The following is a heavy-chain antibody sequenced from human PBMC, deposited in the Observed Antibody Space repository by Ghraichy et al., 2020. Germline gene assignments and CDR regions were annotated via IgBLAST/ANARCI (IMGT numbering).Heavy chain of an antibody. J-gene: IGHJ3*02. CDR1: GYTLTELS. V-gene: IGHV1-24*01. D-gene: IGHD3-10*01. Sequence: ASVKVSCKVSGYTLTELSMHWVRQAPGKGLEWMGGFDPEDGETIYAQKFQGRVTMTEDTSTDTAYMELSSLRSEDTAVYYCATVWAPITMVRRARAFDIWGQGTMVTVSS. CDR3: ATVWAPITMVRRARAFDI. CDR2: FDPEDGET.